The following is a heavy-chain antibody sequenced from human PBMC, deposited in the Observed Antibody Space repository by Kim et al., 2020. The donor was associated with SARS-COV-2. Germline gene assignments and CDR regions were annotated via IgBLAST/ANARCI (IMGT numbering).Heavy chain of an antibody. CDR1: GGSISSGGYY. V-gene: IGHV4-31*03. CDR3: AREVHYYYGSGSYSMYNGFDP. J-gene: IGHJ5*02. CDR2: IYYSGST. Sequence: SETLSLTCTVSGGSISSGGYYWSWIRQHPGKGLEWIGYIYYSGSTYYNPSLKSRVTISVDTSKNQFSLKLSSVTAADTAVYYCAREVHYYYGSGSYSMYNGFDPWGQGTLVTVSS. D-gene: IGHD3-10*01.